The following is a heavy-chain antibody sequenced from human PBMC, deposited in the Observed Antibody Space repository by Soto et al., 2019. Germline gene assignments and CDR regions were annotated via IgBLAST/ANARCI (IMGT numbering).Heavy chain of an antibody. CDR2: VNHSVST. D-gene: IGHD3-16*02. Sequence: SETVSLTCAVYGGSFSGYYWRWIRQPPGKGLEWIGEVNHSVSTNYNPSLKSRVTISVDTSKNQFSLKLSSVTAADTAVYYCARDLGLWGSYRYTSNCFDPWGQGTPVVVSS. CDR3: ARDLGLWGSYRYTSNCFDP. J-gene: IGHJ5*02. CDR1: GGSFSGYY. V-gene: IGHV4-34*01.